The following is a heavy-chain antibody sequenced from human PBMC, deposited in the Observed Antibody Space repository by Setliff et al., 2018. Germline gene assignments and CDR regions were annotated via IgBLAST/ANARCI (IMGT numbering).Heavy chain of an antibody. V-gene: IGHV4-39*07. CDR1: GGSISSGGYY. D-gene: IGHD1-20*01. CDR2: IYYSGST. J-gene: IGHJ4*02. CDR3: ASGLNWLSSTEFDY. Sequence: SETLSLTCTVSGGSISSGGYYWSWIRQHPGKGLEWIGCIYYSGSTYYNPSLKSRVTISLDTSKNQFSLKLTSVTAADTAVYYCASGLNWLSSTEFDYWGQGTLVTVSS.